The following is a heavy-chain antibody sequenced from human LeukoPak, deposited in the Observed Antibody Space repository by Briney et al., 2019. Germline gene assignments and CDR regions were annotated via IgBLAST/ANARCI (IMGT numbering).Heavy chain of an antibody. J-gene: IGHJ6*02. V-gene: IGHV1-18*01. CDR3: ARDQPTTVTVYYYYGMDV. D-gene: IGHD4-11*01. CDR2: ISAYNGNT. CDR1: GYTFTSYG. Sequence: ASVKVSCKASGYTFTSYGISWVRQAPGQGLEWMGSISAYNGNTNYAQKLQGRVTMTTDTSTSTAYMELRSLRSDDTAVYYCARDQPTTVTVYYYYGMDVWGQGTTVTVSS.